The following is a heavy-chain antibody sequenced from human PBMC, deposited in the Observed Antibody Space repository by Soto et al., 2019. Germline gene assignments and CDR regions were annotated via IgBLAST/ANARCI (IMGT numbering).Heavy chain of an antibody. Sequence: SETLSLTCAVYGGSFSGYYWSWIRQPPGKGLEWIGEINHSGSTNYNPSLKSRVTISVDTSKNQFSLKLSSVTAADTAVYYCARGEYGDTAMVTVSAIDYWGQGTLVTVSS. D-gene: IGHD5-18*01. CDR2: INHSGST. CDR3: ARGEYGDTAMVTVSAIDY. J-gene: IGHJ4*02. CDR1: GGSFSGYY. V-gene: IGHV4-34*01.